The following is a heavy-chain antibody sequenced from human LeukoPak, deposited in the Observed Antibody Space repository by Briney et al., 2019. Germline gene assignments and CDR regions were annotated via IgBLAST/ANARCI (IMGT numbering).Heavy chain of an antibody. CDR2: IYYSGST. Sequence: PSQTLSLTCTVSGGSISSGDYYWSWIRQPPGKGLEWIGYIYYSGSTYYNPSLKSRVTISVDTSKNQFSLKLSSVTAADTAVYYCARVILTGLYYYGMDVWGQGTTVTVSS. J-gene: IGHJ6*02. CDR3: ARVILTGLYYYGMDV. CDR1: GGSISSGDYY. V-gene: IGHV4-30-4*01. D-gene: IGHD3-9*01.